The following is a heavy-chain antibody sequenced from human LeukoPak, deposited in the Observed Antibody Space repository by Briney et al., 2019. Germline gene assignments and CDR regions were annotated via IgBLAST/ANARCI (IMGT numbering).Heavy chain of an antibody. Sequence: SETLSLTCTVSGGSISSSSYYWGWIRQPPGKGLEWIGSIYYSGSTYYNPSLKSRVTISVDTSKNQFSLKLSPVTAADTAVYYCARIQRYFDWLSTYYFDYWGKGTLVTVSS. CDR3: ARIQRYFDWLSTYYFDY. V-gene: IGHV4-39*07. D-gene: IGHD3-9*01. J-gene: IGHJ4*02. CDR1: GGSISSSSYY. CDR2: IYYSGST.